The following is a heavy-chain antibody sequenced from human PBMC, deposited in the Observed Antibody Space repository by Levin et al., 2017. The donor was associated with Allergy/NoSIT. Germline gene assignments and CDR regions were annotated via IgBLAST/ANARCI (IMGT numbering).Heavy chain of an antibody. D-gene: IGHD2-15*01. CDR2: IIPILGIA. V-gene: IGHV1-69*02. Sequence: SVKVSCKASGGTFSSYTISWVRQAPGQGLEWMGRIIPILGIANYAQKFQGRVTITADKSTSTAYMELSSLRSEDTAVYYCAILPVGGSCADCFDYWGQGTLVTVSS. CDR3: AILPVGGSCADCFDY. J-gene: IGHJ4*02. CDR1: GGTFSSYT.